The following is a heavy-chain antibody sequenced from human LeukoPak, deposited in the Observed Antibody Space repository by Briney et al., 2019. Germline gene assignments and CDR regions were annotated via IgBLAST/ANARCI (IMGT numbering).Heavy chain of an antibody. CDR3: ARVLRVPNDYGSGSGLDY. CDR1: GGSISSGSYY. Sequence: SETLSLTCTGSGGSISSGSYYWRRIRQPAGKGLEWIGRINTSGSTNYNPSLKSRVTISVDTSKNQFSLKLSSVTAADTAVYYCARVLRVPNDYGSGSGLDYWGQGTLVTVSS. J-gene: IGHJ4*02. CDR2: INTSGST. V-gene: IGHV4-61*02. D-gene: IGHD3-10*01.